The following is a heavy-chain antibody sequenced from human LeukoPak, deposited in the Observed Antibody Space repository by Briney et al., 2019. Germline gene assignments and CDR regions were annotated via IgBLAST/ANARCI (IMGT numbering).Heavy chain of an antibody. J-gene: IGHJ4*02. CDR1: GFTFSSYG. Sequence: GGSLRLSCAASGFTFSSYGMHWVRQAPGKGLEWVAFIRYDGSNKYYADSVKGRFTISRDNSKNTLYLQMNSLRAEDTAVYYCAKTGDYYDLTGYSVGYWGRGPLVTVPS. CDR3: AKTGDYYDLTGYSVGY. CDR2: IRYDGSNK. D-gene: IGHD3-22*01. V-gene: IGHV3-30*02.